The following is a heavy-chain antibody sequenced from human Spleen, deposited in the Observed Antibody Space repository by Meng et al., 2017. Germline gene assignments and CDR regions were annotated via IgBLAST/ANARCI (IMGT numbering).Heavy chain of an antibody. CDR1: GFTFSDYD. D-gene: IGHD3-16*02. V-gene: IGHV3-11*04. Sequence: GESLKISCAASGFTFSDYDMSWVRQAPGKGLEWVSYISRSGTTRYYADSVKGRFTISRDNAQNSLFLQMDSLRVKDTAVYYCARRLDSYHYYHFDYWGQGTLVTVSS. CDR2: ISRSGTTR. CDR3: ARRLDSYHYYHFDY. J-gene: IGHJ4*02.